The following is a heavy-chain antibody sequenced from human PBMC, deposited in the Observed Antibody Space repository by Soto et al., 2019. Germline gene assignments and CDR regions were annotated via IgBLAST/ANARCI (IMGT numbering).Heavy chain of an antibody. CDR3: AKAKFHFWSGYWSPSLDF. CDR2: INPNNGYT. Sequence: ASVKVSCKASRYTFTSYYIHWGRQAPGQGLEWMGLINPNNGYTKYTQKFQGRVTVTRHTSITTAYLELTRLQSDDTAVYYCAKAKFHFWSGYWSPSLDFWGQGTLVTVSS. CDR1: RYTFTSYY. J-gene: IGHJ4*02. D-gene: IGHD3-3*02. V-gene: IGHV1-2*02.